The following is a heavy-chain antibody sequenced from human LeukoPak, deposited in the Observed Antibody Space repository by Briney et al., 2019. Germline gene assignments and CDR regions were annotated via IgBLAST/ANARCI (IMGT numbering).Heavy chain of an antibody. CDR1: GFTSDDYA. V-gene: IGHV3-9*02. Sequence: GGSLRLSCAASGFTSDDYAMHWVRQAPGKGLEWVSGINWNSGSIGYADSVKGRFTISRDNAKNPLYLQMNSLRAEDTAVYYCARIAVPAAISEYYYYAMDVWGQGTTVTVSS. CDR2: INWNSGSI. D-gene: IGHD2-2*02. CDR3: ARIAVPAAISEYYYYAMDV. J-gene: IGHJ6*02.